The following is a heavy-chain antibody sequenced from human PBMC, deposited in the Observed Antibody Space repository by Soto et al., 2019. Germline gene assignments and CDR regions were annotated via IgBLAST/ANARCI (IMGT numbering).Heavy chain of an antibody. Sequence: EVQLVESGGGLIQPGGSLRLSCAASGLTVSSNYMAWVRQAPGKGLEWVSVIYRGGNTYHADSVQGRFSSSRNNSKNTVDLQMNSLRTKDTAVYYCASVGYCSSASCPPAWGQGTLVTVSS. J-gene: IGHJ4*02. V-gene: IGHV3-53*01. CDR3: ASVGYCSSASCPPA. CDR2: IYRGGNT. CDR1: GLTVSSNY. D-gene: IGHD2-2*01.